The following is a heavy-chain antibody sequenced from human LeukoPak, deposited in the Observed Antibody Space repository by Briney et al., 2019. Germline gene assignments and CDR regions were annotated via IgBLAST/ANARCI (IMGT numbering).Heavy chain of an antibody. Sequence: SETLSLTCTVSGGSISSSSYYWGWIRQPPGKGLEWIGSIYYSGSTYYNPSLKSRVTISVDTSKNQFSLKLSSVTAADTAVYYCARGGYGDYATDYWGQGTLVTVSS. J-gene: IGHJ4*02. CDR2: IYYSGST. D-gene: IGHD4-17*01. V-gene: IGHV4-39*07. CDR1: GGSISSSSYY. CDR3: ARGGYGDYATDY.